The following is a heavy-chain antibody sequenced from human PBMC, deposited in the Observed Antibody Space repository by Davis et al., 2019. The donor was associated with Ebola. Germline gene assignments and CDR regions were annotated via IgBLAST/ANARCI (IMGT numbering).Heavy chain of an antibody. Sequence: GGSLRLSCAASGFTFSSYAMSWVRQAPGKGLEWVSSISSSSYIYYADSVKGRFTISRDNAKNSLYLQMNSLRDEDTAVYYCARGPIWSGYSFDYWGQGTLVTVSS. CDR1: GFTFSSYA. J-gene: IGHJ4*02. V-gene: IGHV3-21*01. CDR2: ISSSSYI. D-gene: IGHD3-3*01. CDR3: ARGPIWSGYSFDY.